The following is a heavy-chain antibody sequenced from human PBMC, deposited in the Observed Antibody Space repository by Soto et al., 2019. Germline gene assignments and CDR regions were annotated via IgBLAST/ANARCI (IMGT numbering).Heavy chain of an antibody. CDR2: INHSGST. CDR3: ALAPYYYYGMDV. Sequence: QVQLQQWGAGLLKPSETLSLTCAVYGGSFSGYYWSWIRQPPGKGLEWIGEINHSGSTNYNPSLKSRVTISVDTSKNQFSLKLSSVTAADTAVYYCALAPYYYYGMDVWGQGTTVTVSS. CDR1: GGSFSGYY. V-gene: IGHV4-34*01. J-gene: IGHJ6*02.